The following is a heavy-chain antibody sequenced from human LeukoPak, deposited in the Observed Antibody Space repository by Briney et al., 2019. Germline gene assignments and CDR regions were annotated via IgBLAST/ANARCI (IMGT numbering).Heavy chain of an antibody. CDR1: GGSISSYY. V-gene: IGHV4-59*01. CDR2: IYYSGST. J-gene: IGHJ4*02. CDR3: ARGQGYDILTGYYASEDYFDY. Sequence: PSETLSLTCTVSGGSISSYYWSWIRQPPGKGLEWIGYIYYSGSTNYNPSLKSRVTISVDTSKNQFSLKLSSVTAADTAVYYCARGQGYDILTGYYASEDYFDYWGQGTLVTVSS. D-gene: IGHD3-9*01.